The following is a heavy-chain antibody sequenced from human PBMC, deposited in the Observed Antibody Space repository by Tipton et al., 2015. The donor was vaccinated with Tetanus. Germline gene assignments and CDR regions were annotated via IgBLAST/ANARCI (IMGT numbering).Heavy chain of an antibody. CDR3: ARANNDFPKKGPFDS. CDR1: GGSVNSGTYY. D-gene: IGHD1-1*01. Sequence: TLSLTCSVSGGSVNSGTYYWSWIRQPPGKGLEWLGDIYYGGGTQYNPSLKSRVSISFGTSKNQFSLNLESVTAADTAFYYCARANNDFPKKGPFDSWGQGTLVIVSS. CDR2: IYYGGGT. J-gene: IGHJ4*02. V-gene: IGHV4-61*01.